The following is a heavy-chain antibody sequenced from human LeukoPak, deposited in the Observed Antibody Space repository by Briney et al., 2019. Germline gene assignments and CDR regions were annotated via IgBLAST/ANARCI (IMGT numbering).Heavy chain of an antibody. D-gene: IGHD3-16*02. CDR3: ATEGGSIWGSLRWWFDP. CDR1: GYTFTSYG. CDR2: ISAYNGNT. V-gene: IGHV1-18*01. J-gene: IGHJ5*02. Sequence: ASVKVSCKASGYTFTSYGISWVRQAPGQGLEWMGWISAYNGNTNYAQKLQGRVTMTTDTSTSTAYMELRSLRSDDTAVYYCATEGGSIWGSLRWWFDPWGQGTLVTVSS.